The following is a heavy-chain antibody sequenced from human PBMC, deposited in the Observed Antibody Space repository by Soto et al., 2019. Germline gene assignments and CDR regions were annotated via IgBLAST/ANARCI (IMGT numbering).Heavy chain of an antibody. J-gene: IGHJ4*02. CDR2: ISDRGDTT. V-gene: IGHV3-23*01. Sequence: GGSLRLSCAASGFTISSNAMYFVRQAPGKGLEWVSAISDRGDTTHYADSVKGRFTISRDTSKNTLHRQLNTLRADDTAVYYCAQDKPGTTSLDYWGQGTMVTVSS. D-gene: IGHD1-1*01. CDR3: AQDKPGTTSLDY. CDR1: GFTISSNA.